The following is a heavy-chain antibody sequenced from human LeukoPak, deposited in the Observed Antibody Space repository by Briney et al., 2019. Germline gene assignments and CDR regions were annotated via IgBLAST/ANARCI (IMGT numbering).Heavy chain of an antibody. D-gene: IGHD3-3*01. CDR1: GFTFSNAW. Sequence: GGSLRLSCAASGFTFSNAWMNWVRQALGEGLEWVGRIKSKTDGGTIDYAAPVKGRFTISRDDSKNTLYLQMNSLRDEDTAVYYCMRDQFFSFDYWGQGTLVTVSS. V-gene: IGHV3-15*07. CDR2: IKSKTDGGTI. CDR3: MRDQFFSFDY. J-gene: IGHJ4*02.